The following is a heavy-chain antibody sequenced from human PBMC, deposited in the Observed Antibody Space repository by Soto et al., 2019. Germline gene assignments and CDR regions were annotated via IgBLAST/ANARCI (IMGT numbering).Heavy chain of an antibody. CDR1: GYTFTSYA. V-gene: IGHV1-3*01. J-gene: IGHJ4*02. Sequence: QVQLVQSGAEVKKPGASVKVSCKASGYTFTSYAMHWVRQAPGQRLEWVGWINAGNGNTKYSQKFQGRVTITRDTSASTAYMELSSLRSEDTAVYYCARGPYSSGWYTLDYWGQGTLVTVSS. CDR3: ARGPYSSGWYTLDY. CDR2: INAGNGNT. D-gene: IGHD6-19*01.